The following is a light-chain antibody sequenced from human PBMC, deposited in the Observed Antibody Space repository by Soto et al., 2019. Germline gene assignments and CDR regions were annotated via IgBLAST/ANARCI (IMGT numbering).Light chain of an antibody. Sequence: DIVMTQTPLSSPVTLGQPASISCRSSQSLVHSDENTYLSWLQQRPGQPPRLLIYQISNRVSGVPDRFSGSGAGIDFTLKISRVETEDVGVYYCMQATQFPYTFGQGTKLEIK. J-gene: IGKJ2*01. CDR2: QIS. V-gene: IGKV2-24*01. CDR1: QSLVHSDENTY. CDR3: MQATQFPYT.